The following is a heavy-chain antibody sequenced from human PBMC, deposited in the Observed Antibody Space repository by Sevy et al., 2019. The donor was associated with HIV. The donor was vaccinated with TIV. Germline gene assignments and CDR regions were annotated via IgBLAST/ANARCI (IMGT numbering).Heavy chain of an antibody. V-gene: IGHV3-23*01. Sequence: GGSLRLSCAASGFTFSSYAMSWVRQAPGKGLEWVSAISGSGGGTYYADSVKGRFTIARDNSKNTLYLQMNSPRAEDTAVYYCAKTAGYSYGEYYFDYWGQGTLVTVSS. CDR1: GFTFSSYA. J-gene: IGHJ4*02. CDR3: AKTAGYSYGEYYFDY. CDR2: ISGSGGGT. D-gene: IGHD5-18*01.